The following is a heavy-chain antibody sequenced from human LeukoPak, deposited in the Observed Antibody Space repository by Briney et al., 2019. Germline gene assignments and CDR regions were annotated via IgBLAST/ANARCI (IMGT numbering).Heavy chain of an antibody. Sequence: GGSLRLFCAASGFTFSSYSMNWVRQAPGKGLEWVGRIKSKTDGGTTDYAAPVKGRFTISRDDSKNTLYLQMNSLKTEDTAVYYCTTDFNSAEDVWGQGTTVTVSS. CDR2: IKSKTDGGTT. J-gene: IGHJ6*02. CDR3: TTDFNSAEDV. V-gene: IGHV3-15*01. CDR1: GFTFSSYS. D-gene: IGHD2-21*01.